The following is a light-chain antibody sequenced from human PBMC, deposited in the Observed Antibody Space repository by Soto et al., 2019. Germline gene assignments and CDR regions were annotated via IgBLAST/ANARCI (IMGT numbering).Light chain of an antibody. CDR3: QQYGSSPFT. CDR1: QSVSSSY. Sequence: ESVLTQSPGTLSMSPGERATLSCRASQSVSSSYSAWYQQKPGQAPRLLIYGSSRRATGIPDRFSGSVSGTDFTLTISRLEPEDFAVYYCQQYGSSPFTFGPGTKVDIK. J-gene: IGKJ3*01. CDR2: GSS. V-gene: IGKV3-20*01.